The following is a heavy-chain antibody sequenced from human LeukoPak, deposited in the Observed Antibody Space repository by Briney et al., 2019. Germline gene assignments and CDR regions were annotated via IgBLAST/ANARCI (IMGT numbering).Heavy chain of an antibody. CDR2: ISGTGGTT. CDR3: ARYLGQWLVLGGSDY. J-gene: IGHJ4*02. CDR1: GFTFSDYA. Sequence: GGSLRLSCAASGFTFSDYAMSWVRQAPGKGLEWVSGISGTGGTTYYTDSVKGQFTISRDNSKNTLYLQMNSLRAEDTAVYYCARYLGQWLVLGGSDYWGQGTLVTVSS. D-gene: IGHD6-19*01. V-gene: IGHV3-23*01.